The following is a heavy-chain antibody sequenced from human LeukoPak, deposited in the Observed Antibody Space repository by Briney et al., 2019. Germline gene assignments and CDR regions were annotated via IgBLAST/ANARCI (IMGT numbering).Heavy chain of an antibody. CDR1: GFTFSSFA. CDR3: AKGSSYFDGSGYYYFDY. D-gene: IGHD3-22*01. CDR2: ISGRGSST. J-gene: IGHJ4*02. V-gene: IGHV3-23*01. Sequence: GASLRLSCAASGFTFSSFALTWVRQAPGKGLEWVSVISGRGSSTFYADSVKGRFTISRDNSKNTLYLQMNSLRAKDTAVYYCAKGSSYFDGSGYYYFDYWGQGTLVAVSS.